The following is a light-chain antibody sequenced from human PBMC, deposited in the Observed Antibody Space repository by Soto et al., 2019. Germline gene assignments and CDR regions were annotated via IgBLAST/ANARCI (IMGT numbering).Light chain of an antibody. CDR2: GYN. Sequence: QSVLTQPPSASGTPGQRVTISCSGSSSNIGSNPVNWYQQLPGTAPKLLIYGYNRRPSEVPDRFSGSKSGTSASLAISGLQSEDEADYYCAAWDDSLNGSNWVFGGGTKVTVL. J-gene: IGLJ3*02. CDR1: SSNIGSNP. CDR3: AAWDDSLNGSNWV. V-gene: IGLV1-44*01.